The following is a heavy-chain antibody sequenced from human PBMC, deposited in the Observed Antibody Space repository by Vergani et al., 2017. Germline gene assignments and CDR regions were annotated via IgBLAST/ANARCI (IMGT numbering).Heavy chain of an antibody. J-gene: IGHJ4*02. CDR1: GFSLSNARMG. Sequence: QVTLKESGPVLVKPTETLTLTCTVSGFSLSNARMGVSWIRQPPGKALEWLAHIFSDDEKSYSTSLKSRLTISKDTSKSQVVLTMANMDPVDTATYYCARITRGCSSTSCFYFDYWGQGTLVTVSS. CDR3: ARITRGCSSTSCFYFDY. CDR2: IFSDDEK. D-gene: IGHD2-2*01. V-gene: IGHV2-26*01.